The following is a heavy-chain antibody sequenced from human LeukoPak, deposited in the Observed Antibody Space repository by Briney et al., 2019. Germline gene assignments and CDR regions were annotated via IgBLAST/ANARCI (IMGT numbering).Heavy chain of an antibody. CDR2: IIPIFGTA. CDR3: ASSFIVATTFDY. D-gene: IGHD5-12*01. J-gene: IGHJ4*02. CDR1: GGTFSSYA. V-gene: IGHV1-69*05. Sequence: GASVNVSCKASGGTFSSYAISWVRQAPGQGLEWMGGIIPIFGTANYAQKFQGRVTITTDESTSTAYMELSSLRSEDTAVYYCASSFIVATTFDYWGQGTLVTVSS.